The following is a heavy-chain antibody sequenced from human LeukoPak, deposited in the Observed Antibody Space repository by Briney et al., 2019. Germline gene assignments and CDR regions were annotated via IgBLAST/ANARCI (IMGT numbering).Heavy chain of an antibody. CDR3: AKAGPGIAVAGTLYYYGMDV. Sequence: GGSLRLSCAASGFTFSSYSMNWVRQAPGKGLEWVPSISSSSSYIYYADSVKGRFTISRDNAKNSLYLQMNSLRAEDTAVYYCAKAGPGIAVAGTLYYYGMDVWGQGTTVTVSS. J-gene: IGHJ6*02. D-gene: IGHD6-19*01. CDR2: ISSSSSYI. CDR1: GFTFSSYS. V-gene: IGHV3-21*01.